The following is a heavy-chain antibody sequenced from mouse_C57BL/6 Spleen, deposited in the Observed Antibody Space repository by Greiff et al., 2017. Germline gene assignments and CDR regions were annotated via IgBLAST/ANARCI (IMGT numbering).Heavy chain of an antibody. CDR2: INPNNGGT. V-gene: IGHV1-22*01. CDR1: GYTFTDYN. Sequence: VQLQQSGPELVKPGASVKMSCKASGYTFTDYNMHWVKQSHGKSLEWIGYINPNNGGTSYNQKFKGKATLTVNKSSSTAYMELRSLTSEDSAVYYCAREGAYGSSPHWYCDVWGTGTTVTVSS. CDR3: AREGAYGSSPHWYCDV. J-gene: IGHJ1*03. D-gene: IGHD1-1*01.